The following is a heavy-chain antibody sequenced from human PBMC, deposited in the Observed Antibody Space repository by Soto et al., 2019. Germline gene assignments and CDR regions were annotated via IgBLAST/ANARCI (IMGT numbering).Heavy chain of an antibody. Sequence: QVQLQESGPGLVKPSQTLSLTCTVSGGSISSGGYYWSWIRQHPGKGLEWIGYIYYSGSTYYNPSLSRRVTLSVDTSTKQWSLQLSSVTAADTAVYWCARGYYGSGNYYNPTRGMDVWGQGTTVTVSS. CDR3: ARGYYGSGNYYNPTRGMDV. D-gene: IGHD3-10*01. CDR2: IYYSGST. CDR1: GGSISSGGYY. J-gene: IGHJ6*02. V-gene: IGHV4-31*03.